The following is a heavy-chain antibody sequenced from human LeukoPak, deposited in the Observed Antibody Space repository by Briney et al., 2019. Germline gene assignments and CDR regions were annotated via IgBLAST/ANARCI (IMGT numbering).Heavy chain of an antibody. CDR1: GLTFSSYS. J-gene: IGHJ3*02. D-gene: IGHD5-18*01. V-gene: IGHV3-48*01. CDR3: ARQLWPSFDAFDI. Sequence: PGGSLRLSCAASGLTFSSYSMNWVRQAPGKGLEWVSYISSSSSTIYYADSVKGRFTISRDNAKNSLYLQMNSLRAEDTAVYYCARQLWPSFDAFDILDQGTMVTVSS. CDR2: ISSSSSTI.